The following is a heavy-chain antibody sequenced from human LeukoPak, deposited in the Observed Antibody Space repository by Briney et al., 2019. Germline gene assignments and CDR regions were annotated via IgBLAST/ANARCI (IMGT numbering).Heavy chain of an antibody. Sequence: SETLSLTCTVSGGSISSRSYYWGWIRQPPGKGLEWIGSIYYSGSTYYNPSLKSRVTISVDTSKNQFSLKLSSVTAADTAVYYCARGTPTIVLMVYAMRASTRYYMDVWGKGTTVTVSS. CDR1: GGSISSRSYY. CDR3: ARGTPTIVLMVYAMRASTRYYMDV. CDR2: IYYSGST. J-gene: IGHJ6*03. D-gene: IGHD2-8*01. V-gene: IGHV4-39*07.